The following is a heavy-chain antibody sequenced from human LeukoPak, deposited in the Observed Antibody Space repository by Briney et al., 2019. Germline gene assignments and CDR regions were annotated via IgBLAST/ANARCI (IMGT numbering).Heavy chain of an antibody. Sequence: ASVKVSCKASGYTFTSYYMHWVRQAPGQGLEWMGIINPSGGSTSYAQKFQGRVTMTRDMSTSTVYMELSSLRSEDTAVYYCASYYYGSGKDYYMDVWGKGTTVTISS. J-gene: IGHJ6*03. CDR1: GYTFTSYY. CDR2: INPSGGST. V-gene: IGHV1-46*01. D-gene: IGHD3-10*01. CDR3: ASYYYGSGKDYYMDV.